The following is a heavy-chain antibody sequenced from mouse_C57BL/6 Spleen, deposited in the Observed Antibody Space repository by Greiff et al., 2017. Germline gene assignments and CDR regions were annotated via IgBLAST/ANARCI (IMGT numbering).Heavy chain of an antibody. Sequence: EVQLVESEGGLVQPGSSMKLSCTASGFTFSDYYMAWVRQVPGKGLEWVANINYDGSSTYYLDSLKSRFIISRDNAKNILYLQMSSLKSEDTATYYCARGGYGNFYWYFDVWGTGTTVTVSS. CDR1: GFTFSDYY. CDR2: INYDGSST. V-gene: IGHV5-16*01. J-gene: IGHJ1*03. D-gene: IGHD2-1*01. CDR3: ARGGYGNFYWYFDV.